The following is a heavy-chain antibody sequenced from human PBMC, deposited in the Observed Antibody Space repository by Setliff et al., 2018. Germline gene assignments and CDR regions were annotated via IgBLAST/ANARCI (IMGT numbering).Heavy chain of an antibody. CDR1: GYTFTGYY. CDR2: INPSSGAT. Sequence: ASVKVSCKASGYTFTGYYMYWVRQAPGQGLDWMGRINPSSGATIYAQKFQGRGTMTSDTSISTAYMELGRLRSEDTAVYYCARLAGSGGGFYYYYSYMDVWDKGTTVTVSS. V-gene: IGHV1-2*06. J-gene: IGHJ6*03. D-gene: IGHD3-16*01. CDR3: ARLAGSGGGFYYYYSYMDV.